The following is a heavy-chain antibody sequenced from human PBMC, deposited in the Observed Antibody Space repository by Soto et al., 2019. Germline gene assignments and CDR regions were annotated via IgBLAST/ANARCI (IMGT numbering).Heavy chain of an antibody. D-gene: IGHD4-17*01. CDR3: ASDYCGDCVGWFEP. J-gene: IGHJ5*02. V-gene: IGHV3-33*01. Sequence: QVQLVESGGGVVQPGRSLRLSCAASGFTFSSYGMHWVRQAPGKGLEWVAVIWYDGSNKYYADSVKGRFTISRDNSKNMRYLQMICLRAEDTAVYYCASDYCGDCVGWFEPWCEGTRVMVST. CDR1: GFTFSSYG. CDR2: IWYDGSNK.